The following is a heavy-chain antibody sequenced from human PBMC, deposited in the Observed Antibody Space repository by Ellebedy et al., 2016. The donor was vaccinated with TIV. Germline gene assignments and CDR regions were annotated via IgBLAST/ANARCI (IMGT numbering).Heavy chain of an antibody. D-gene: IGHD6-19*01. V-gene: IGHV4-4*07. CDR3: ARGRVAGTFFR. J-gene: IGHJ4*02. CDR2: IYTSGST. CDR1: GGSISSYY. Sequence: SETLSLXXTVSGGSISSYYWSWIRQPAGKGLEWIGRIYTSGSTNYNPSLKSRVTMSVDTSKNQFSLKLSSVTAADTAVYYCARGRVAGTFFRWGQGTLVTVSS.